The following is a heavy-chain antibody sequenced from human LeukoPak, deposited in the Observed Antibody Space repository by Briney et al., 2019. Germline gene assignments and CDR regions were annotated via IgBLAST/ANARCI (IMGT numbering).Heavy chain of an antibody. CDR2: IGNGGDYI. D-gene: IGHD2-2*01. Sequence: GGSLRLSCAASGFSFSNHGLSWVRQAPGKGLEWVSSIGNGGDYIAYANSVKGRFSISRDNAENSLYLQMSNLKVEDTAVYYCAREGTYCSSSVCHFDSWGQGTLVTVSS. CDR3: AREGTYCSSSVCHFDS. CDR1: GFSFSNHG. J-gene: IGHJ4*02. V-gene: IGHV3-21*06.